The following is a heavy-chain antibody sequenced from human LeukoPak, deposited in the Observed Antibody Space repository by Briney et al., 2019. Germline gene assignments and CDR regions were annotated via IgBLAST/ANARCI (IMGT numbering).Heavy chain of an antibody. D-gene: IGHD4-17*01. CDR3: ARLEHDYGGPGDVFDI. V-gene: IGHV4-4*07. Sequence: KPSETLSLTCTVSGGSISNYYWTWIRQPAGKGLEWIGRIYTTGSTNYNPSLKSRVTMSVDTSKNQFSLKLFSVTAADTAVYYCARLEHDYGGPGDVFDIWAKGQRSPSLQ. CDR1: GGSISNYY. CDR2: IYTTGST. J-gene: IGHJ3*02.